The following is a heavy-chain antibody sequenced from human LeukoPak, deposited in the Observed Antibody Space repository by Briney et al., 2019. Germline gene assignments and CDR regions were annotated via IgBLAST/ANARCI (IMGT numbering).Heavy chain of an antibody. CDR3: VRDQNF. CDR1: GFTVSSNC. V-gene: IGHV3-53*01. CDR2: TVNGGST. J-gene: IGHJ4*02. Sequence: GGSLKLSCAASGFTVSSNCMSWVRQAPGKGLEWVSVTVNGGSTYYSDSVKGRFTVSGDNSKNTLYLQMNSLRAEDTAVYYCVRDQNFWGEGTLVTVSS.